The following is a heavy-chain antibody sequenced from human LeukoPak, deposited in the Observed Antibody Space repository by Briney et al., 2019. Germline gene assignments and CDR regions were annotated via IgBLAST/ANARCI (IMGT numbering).Heavy chain of an antibody. V-gene: IGHV3-21*01. J-gene: IGHJ6*02. CDR2: ISSSSSYI. CDR1: GFTFSSYS. CDR3: ARDHFPSRDIVVVPAASPLDV. Sequence: PGGSLRLSCAASGFTFSSYSMNWVRQAPGRGLEWVSSISSSSSYIYYADSVKGRFTISRDNAKNSLYLQMNSLRAEDTAVYFCARDHFPSRDIVVVPAASPLDVWGQGTTVTVSS. D-gene: IGHD2-2*01.